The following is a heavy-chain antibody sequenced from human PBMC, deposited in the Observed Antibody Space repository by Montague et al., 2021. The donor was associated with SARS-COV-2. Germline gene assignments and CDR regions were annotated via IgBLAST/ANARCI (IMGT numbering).Heavy chain of an antibody. V-gene: IGHV4-34*01. J-gene: IGHJ6*03. CDR2: INHSGST. D-gene: IGHD2-2*01. Sequence: SETLSLTCAVYGGSFSGYSWSWIRQPPGKGLEWIGEINHSGSTKYNPSLKSRVTISVDTSKNQFSLKLSSVTAADTAVYYCARGRPRVVPGGLGVGAYYYYYYLDFWGQGTMVTVSS. CDR1: GGSFSGYS. CDR3: ARGRPRVVPGGLGVGAYYYYYYLDF.